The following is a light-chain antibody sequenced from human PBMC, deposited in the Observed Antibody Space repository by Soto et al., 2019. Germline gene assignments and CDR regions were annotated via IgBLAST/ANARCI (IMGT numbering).Light chain of an antibody. Sequence: DIQMTQSPSTLSASVVDRVTITCQASQDIGKYLNWYQQKQGKAPKLLIYAASSLQSGVPSRFSGSGSGTDLTLTISSLQHEDFATYYCQQSYSTTPTFGHGTKVDIK. V-gene: IGKV1-39*01. J-gene: IGKJ1*01. CDR2: AAS. CDR1: QDIGKY. CDR3: QQSYSTTPT.